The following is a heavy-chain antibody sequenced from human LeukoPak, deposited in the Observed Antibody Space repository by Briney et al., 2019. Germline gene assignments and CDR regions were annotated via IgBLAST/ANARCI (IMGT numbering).Heavy chain of an antibody. CDR3: ATRGVLSGYYYMDF. D-gene: IGHD2-8*01. Sequence: EASVKVSCKASGGTFSSYAISWVRQAPGQGLEWMGGIIPIFGTANYAQKFQGRVTITTDESTSTAYMELSSLRSEDTAVYYCATRGVLSGYYYMDFWGKGTTVTVSS. CDR1: GGTFSSYA. CDR2: IIPIFGTA. V-gene: IGHV1-69*05. J-gene: IGHJ6*03.